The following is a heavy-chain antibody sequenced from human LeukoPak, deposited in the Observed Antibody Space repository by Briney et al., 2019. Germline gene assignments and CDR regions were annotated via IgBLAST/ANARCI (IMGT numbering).Heavy chain of an antibody. D-gene: IGHD1-26*01. CDR1: GGSISGYY. CDR3: ARATDSGSYKGWFDP. V-gene: IGHV4-4*07. Sequence: SETLSLXCTVSGGSISGYYWSWIRQPAGKGLEWIGRIYTSGSTNYNPSLKSRVTMSVDTSKNQFSLKLSSVTAADTAVYYCARATDSGSYKGWFDPWGQGTLVTVSS. J-gene: IGHJ5*02. CDR2: IYTSGST.